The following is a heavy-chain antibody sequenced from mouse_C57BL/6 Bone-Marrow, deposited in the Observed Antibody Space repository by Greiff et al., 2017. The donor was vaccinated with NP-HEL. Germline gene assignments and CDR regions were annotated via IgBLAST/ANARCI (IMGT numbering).Heavy chain of an antibody. CDR2: IDPEDGDT. J-gene: IGHJ2*01. CDR1: GFNIKDYY. Sequence: VQLQQSGAELVRPGASVKLSCTASGFNIKDYYMHWVKQRPEQGLEWIGRIDPEDGDTEYAPKFQGKATMTADTSSNTAYLQLSSLTSEDTAVYYCTTPVFITTVVATVDFDYWGQGTTLTVSS. D-gene: IGHD1-1*01. CDR3: TTPVFITTVVATVDFDY. V-gene: IGHV14-1*01.